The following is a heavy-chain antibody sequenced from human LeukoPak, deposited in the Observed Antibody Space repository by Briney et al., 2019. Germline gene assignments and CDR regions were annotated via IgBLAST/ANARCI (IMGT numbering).Heavy chain of an antibody. CDR2: ISYDGSNK. D-gene: IGHD3-10*01. Sequence: PGGSLRLSCAASGFTFSIYAMHWVRQAPGKGLEWVAIISYDGSNKYYADSVKGRFTISRDNSKNTLYLQMNSLRPEDTALYYCARGFSIYASGSLPHWFDPWGQGTLVTVSS. V-gene: IGHV3-30*04. CDR1: GFTFSIYA. CDR3: ARGFSIYASGSLPHWFDP. J-gene: IGHJ5*02.